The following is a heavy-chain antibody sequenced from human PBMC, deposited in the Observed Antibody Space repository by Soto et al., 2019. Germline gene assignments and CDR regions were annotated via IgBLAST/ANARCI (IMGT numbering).Heavy chain of an antibody. CDR3: AIWGDYRSFDY. CDR2: ISGSGATT. D-gene: IGHD3-16*01. J-gene: IGHJ4*02. Sequence: EVQLLESGGGLVQPGGSLRLSCAASGFTFSSYAMSWVRQAPGKGLECVSAISGSGATTYYADSVKGRFTISRDNSKSTRYLQMNILKAEDTAGYYCAIWGDYRSFDYWVQGTLVTVSS. CDR1: GFTFSSYA. V-gene: IGHV3-23*01.